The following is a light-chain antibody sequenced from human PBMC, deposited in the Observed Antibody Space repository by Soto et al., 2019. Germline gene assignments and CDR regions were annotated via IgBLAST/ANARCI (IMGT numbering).Light chain of an antibody. CDR3: QQRSKFLWT. CDR2: DTS. J-gene: IGKJ1*01. CDR1: QSVSNY. Sequence: EIVLTQAPATLSLSPGERATLSCRASQSVSNYFAWYQQKPGQAPRLLMYDTSNRAPGIPARFSGSGSGTYFTLTINSLEPEDFAVYFCQQRSKFLWTFGQGTKVEI. V-gene: IGKV3-11*01.